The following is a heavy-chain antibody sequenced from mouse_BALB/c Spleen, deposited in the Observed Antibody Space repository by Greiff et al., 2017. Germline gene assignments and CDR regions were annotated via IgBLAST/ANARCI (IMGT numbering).Heavy chain of an antibody. D-gene: IGHD2-4*01. Sequence: EVHLVESGGGLVKPGGSLKLSCAASGFTFSDYYMYWVRQTPEKRLEWVATISDGGSYTYYPDSVKGRFTISRDNAKNNLYLQMSSLKSEDTAMYYCARRGYDYDVGYFDVWGAGTTVTVSS. CDR3: ARRGYDYDVGYFDV. V-gene: IGHV5-4*02. J-gene: IGHJ1*01. CDR1: GFTFSDYY. CDR2: ISDGGSYT.